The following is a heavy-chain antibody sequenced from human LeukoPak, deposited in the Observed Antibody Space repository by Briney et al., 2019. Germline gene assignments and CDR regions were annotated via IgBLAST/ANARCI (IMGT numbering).Heavy chain of an antibody. CDR1: GGSISSYY. J-gene: IGHJ4*02. Sequence: SETLSLTCTVSGGSISSYYWSWIRQPSGKGLEWIGYIYYSGSTNYNPSLKSRVTISVDTSKNQFSLKLSSVTAADTAVYYCASGDLYGSGSYKNFDYWGQGTLVTVSS. D-gene: IGHD3-10*01. V-gene: IGHV4-59*01. CDR3: ASGDLYGSGSYKNFDY. CDR2: IYYSGST.